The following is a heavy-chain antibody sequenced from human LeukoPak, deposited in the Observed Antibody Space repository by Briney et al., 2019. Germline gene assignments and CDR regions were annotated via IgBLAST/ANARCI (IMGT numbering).Heavy chain of an antibody. J-gene: IGHJ6*03. CDR1: GFTFSSYG. Sequence: GGSLRLSCAASGFTFSSYGMHWVRQAPGKGLEWVAFIRYDGSNKYYTDSVKGRFTISRDNSKNTLYLQMNSLRAEDTAVYYCARDRNRNYDFWSGYAPAHYYMDVWGKGTTVTVSS. CDR2: IRYDGSNK. CDR3: ARDRNRNYDFWSGYAPAHYYMDV. V-gene: IGHV3-30*02. D-gene: IGHD3-3*01.